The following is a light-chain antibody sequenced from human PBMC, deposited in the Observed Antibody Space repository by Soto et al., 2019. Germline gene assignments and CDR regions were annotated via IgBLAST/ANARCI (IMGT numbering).Light chain of an antibody. V-gene: IGKV3-20*01. CDR2: GAS. J-gene: IGKJ4*01. CDR1: QSVSSSY. CDR3: QQYAS. Sequence: EIVLTQSPGTLSLSPGERATLSCRASQSVSSSYLAWYQQKPGQAPRLLIYGASSRATGIPDRFSGSGSGTDFTLTISRLEPEDFAVYYCQQYASFGGGTKVEIK.